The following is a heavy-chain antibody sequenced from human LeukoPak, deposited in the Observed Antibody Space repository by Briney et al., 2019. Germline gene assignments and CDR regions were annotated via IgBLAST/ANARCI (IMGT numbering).Heavy chain of an antibody. CDR1: GFTFSSYS. CDR3: AKASDEPLWFGESLNY. J-gene: IGHJ4*02. V-gene: IGHV3-21*04. Sequence: PGGSLRLSCAASGFTFSSYSMNWVRQAPGKGLEWVSSISSSSSYIYYADSVKGRFTISRDNSKNTLYLQMNSLRAEDTAVYYCAKASDEPLWFGESLNYWGQGTLVTVSS. D-gene: IGHD3-10*01. CDR2: ISSSSSYI.